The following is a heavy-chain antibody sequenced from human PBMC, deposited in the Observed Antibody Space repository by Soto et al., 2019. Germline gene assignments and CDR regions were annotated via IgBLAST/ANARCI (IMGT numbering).Heavy chain of an antibody. CDR1: GFTFSSYA. D-gene: IGHD6-13*01. CDR3: ARDGRGRFLGSSWSSGMDV. V-gene: IGHV3-30-3*01. Sequence: QVQLVESGGGVVQPGRSRGLSCAASGFTFSSYAMHWFRQAPGKGLEGVAVISYDGSNKYYADSVKGRFTISRDNSKNTLYLQMNSLRAEDTAVYYCARDGRGRFLGSSWSSGMDVWGQGTTVTVSS. CDR2: ISYDGSNK. J-gene: IGHJ6*02.